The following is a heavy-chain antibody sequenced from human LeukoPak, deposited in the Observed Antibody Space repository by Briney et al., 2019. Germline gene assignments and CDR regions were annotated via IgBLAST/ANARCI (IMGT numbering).Heavy chain of an antibody. J-gene: IGHJ3*02. V-gene: IGHV3-74*01. Sequence: GGSLRLSCAASGFTFSSYWMHWVRQAPGKGLVWVSRINSDGSSTSYADSVKGRFTISRDNAKNSLYLQMNSLRAEDTAVYYCARERDYYGSVDAFDIWGQGTMVTVSS. CDR1: GFTFSSYW. CDR2: INSDGSST. D-gene: IGHD3-10*01. CDR3: ARERDYYGSVDAFDI.